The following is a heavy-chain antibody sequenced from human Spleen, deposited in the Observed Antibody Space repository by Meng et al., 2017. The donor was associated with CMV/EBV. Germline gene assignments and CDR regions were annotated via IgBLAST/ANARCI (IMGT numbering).Heavy chain of an antibody. V-gene: IGHV1-2*02. CDR3: ARARYYDFWSGYRDYYYGMDV. CDR2: INPRRGGT. Sequence: ASVKVSCKASGYTFTDDYMHWVRQAPGQGLEWMGWINPRRGGTNFALKFQGRVTMTRDTSISTAYMELSSLTSDDTAIYYCARARYYDFWSGYRDYYYGMDVWGQGTTVTVSS. J-gene: IGHJ6*02. CDR1: GYTFTDDY. D-gene: IGHD3-3*01.